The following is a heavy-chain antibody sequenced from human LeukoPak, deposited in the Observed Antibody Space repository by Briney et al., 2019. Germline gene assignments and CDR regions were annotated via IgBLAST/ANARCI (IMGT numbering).Heavy chain of an antibody. CDR1: GFTFSSYA. V-gene: IGHV3-23*01. Sequence: GGSLRLSCAASGFTFSSYAMSWVRQAPGKGLEWVSSVSGSGGNTYYADSVKGRFTISRDNSKNTLYLQMNSLRAEDTAVYYCAKVSFDGSGYLVRPRYYFDYWGQGTLVTVSS. CDR2: VSGSGGNT. CDR3: AKVSFDGSGYLVRPRYYFDY. J-gene: IGHJ4*02. D-gene: IGHD3-22*01.